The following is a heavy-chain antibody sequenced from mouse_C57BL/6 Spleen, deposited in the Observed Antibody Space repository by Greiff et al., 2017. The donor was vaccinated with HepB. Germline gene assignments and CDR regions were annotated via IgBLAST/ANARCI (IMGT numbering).Heavy chain of an antibody. D-gene: IGHD1-1*01. CDR2: IRLKSDNYAT. Sequence: EVKLVESGGGLVQPGGSMKLSCVASGFTFSNYWMNWVRQSPEKGLEWVAQIRLKSDNYATHYAESVKGRFTISRDDYKSSVYLQMNNLRAEDTGIYYCTSSYPYAMDYWGQGTSVTVSS. V-gene: IGHV6-3*01. CDR1: GFTFSNYW. J-gene: IGHJ4*01. CDR3: TSSYPYAMDY.